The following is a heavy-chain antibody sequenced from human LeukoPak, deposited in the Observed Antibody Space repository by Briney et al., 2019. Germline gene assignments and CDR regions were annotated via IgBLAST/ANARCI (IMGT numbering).Heavy chain of an antibody. CDR1: GGSFSGYY. CDR3: ARGAETDCSSTSCYYYYYMDV. D-gene: IGHD2-2*01. Sequence: MASETLSLTCAVYGGSFSGYYWSWIRQPAGKGLEWIGRIYTSGSTNYNPSLKSRVTISVDTSKNQFSLKLSSVTAADTAVYYCARGAETDCSSTSCYYYYYMDVWGKGTTVTISS. J-gene: IGHJ6*03. CDR2: IYTSGST. V-gene: IGHV4-59*10.